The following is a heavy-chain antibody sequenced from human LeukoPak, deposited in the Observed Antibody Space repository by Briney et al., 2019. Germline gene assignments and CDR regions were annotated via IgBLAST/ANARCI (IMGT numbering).Heavy chain of an antibody. V-gene: IGHV1-69*04. J-gene: IGHJ4*02. CDR3: ARELVDRLEWLPTSSEY. Sequence: SVKVSCKASGGTFSSYAISWVRQTPGQGLEWMGRIIPILGIANYAQKFQGRVTITADKSTSTAYMELSSLRSEDTAVYYCARELVDRLEWLPTSSEYWGQGTLVTVSS. CDR2: IIPILGIA. D-gene: IGHD3-3*01. CDR1: GGTFSSYA.